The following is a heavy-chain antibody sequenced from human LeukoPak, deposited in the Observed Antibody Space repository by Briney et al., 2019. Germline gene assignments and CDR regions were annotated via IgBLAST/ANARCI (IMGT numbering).Heavy chain of an antibody. CDR2: IYYSGST. D-gene: IGHD4-23*01. Sequence: SETLSLTCAVYGGSFSGYYWSWIRQPPGKGLEWIGYIYYSGSTYYNPSLKGRVTISVDTSKNQFSLKLSSVTAADTAVYYCARDYPYLSGNSASLLDYWGQGTLVTVSS. J-gene: IGHJ4*02. CDR3: ARDYPYLSGNSASLLDY. CDR1: GGSFSGYY. V-gene: IGHV4-30-4*08.